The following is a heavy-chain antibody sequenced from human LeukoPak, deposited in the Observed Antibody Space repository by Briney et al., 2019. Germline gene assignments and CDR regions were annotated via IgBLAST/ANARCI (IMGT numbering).Heavy chain of an antibody. CDR1: GASPSHYH. V-gene: IGHV4-59*01. Sequence: SETLSLTCAVSGASPSHYHWNWFRQPPGKGLEWIASVFDNEDANYNPSLESRVTISLDTSKSHVSLRLTSVTAADTAVYFCAKGETVTTSPFDYWGQGILVTVSS. D-gene: IGHD4-17*01. CDR2: VFDNEDA. CDR3: AKGETVTTSPFDY. J-gene: IGHJ4*02.